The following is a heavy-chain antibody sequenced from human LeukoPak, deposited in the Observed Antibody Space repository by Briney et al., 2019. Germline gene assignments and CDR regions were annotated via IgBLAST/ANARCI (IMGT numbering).Heavy chain of an antibody. Sequence: SETLSLTCTVSGGSISSYYWSWIRQPPGKGLEWIGYIYYSGSTNYNPSLKSRVTISVDTSKNQFSLKLSSVTAADAAVYYCARMGYSYGYFDYWGQGTLVTVSS. V-gene: IGHV4-59*01. CDR1: GGSISSYY. J-gene: IGHJ4*02. D-gene: IGHD5-18*01. CDR3: ARMGYSYGYFDY. CDR2: IYYSGST.